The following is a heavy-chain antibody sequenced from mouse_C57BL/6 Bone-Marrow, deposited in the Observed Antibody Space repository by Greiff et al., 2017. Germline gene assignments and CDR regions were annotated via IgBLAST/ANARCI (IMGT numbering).Heavy chain of an antibody. J-gene: IGHJ4*01. Sequence: DVKLQESGAELVRPGASVKLSCTASGFTIKDDYMHWVQQRPEQGLEWIGWIDPEYGDTESASAFPGKATITADKSSNTGVQQLISLTSEDTAVYYCTTLDDYDGGYWGQGTSVTVSS. CDR1: GFTIKDDY. V-gene: IGHV14-4*01. D-gene: IGHD2-4*01. CDR3: TTLDDYDGGY. CDR2: IDPEYGDT.